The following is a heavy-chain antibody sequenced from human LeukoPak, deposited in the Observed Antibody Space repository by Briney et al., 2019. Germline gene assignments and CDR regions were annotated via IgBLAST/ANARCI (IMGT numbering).Heavy chain of an antibody. V-gene: IGHV1-18*01. CDR2: ISAYNGNT. CDR3: ARSGVGYYYDSSGYYPLDY. Sequence: GASVKVSCKASGYSFTSCGNSWVRQAHGQGLEWMGWISAYNGNTNYAQKLQGRVTMTTDTSTSTAYMELRSLRSDDTALYYWARSGVGYYYDSSGYYPLDYWGQGTLVTVSS. CDR1: GYSFTSCG. J-gene: IGHJ4*02. D-gene: IGHD3-22*01.